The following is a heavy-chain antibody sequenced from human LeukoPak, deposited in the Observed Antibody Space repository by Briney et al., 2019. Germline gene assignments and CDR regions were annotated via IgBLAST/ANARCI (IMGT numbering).Heavy chain of an antibody. Sequence: GGSLRLSCAASGFTVSSNAMSWVRQAPGKELEWVSFIYSGGSTYYTESVQGRFTISRDNSKNTLYLQMNSLRAEDTAVYYCARGYIRSSRGGFDYWGQGTLVTVSS. D-gene: IGHD1-14*01. CDR2: IYSGGST. CDR1: GFTVSSNA. CDR3: ARGYIRSSRGGFDY. J-gene: IGHJ4*02. V-gene: IGHV3-53*01.